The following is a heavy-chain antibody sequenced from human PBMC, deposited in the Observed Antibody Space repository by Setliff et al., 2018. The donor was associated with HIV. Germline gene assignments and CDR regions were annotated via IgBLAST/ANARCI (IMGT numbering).Heavy chain of an antibody. CDR2: ISYSGST. CDR1: GASIRSQY. J-gene: IGHJ4*02. Sequence: SETLSLTCTVSGASIRSQYWSWIRKPPGKGLEWIGYISYSGSTNYNPSLESRVAISVDMSKNQFSLKLNSATAADTAVYYCARVVVITECFDYWGQGTLVTVSS. V-gene: IGHV4-59*11. CDR3: ARVVVITECFDY. D-gene: IGHD3-22*01.